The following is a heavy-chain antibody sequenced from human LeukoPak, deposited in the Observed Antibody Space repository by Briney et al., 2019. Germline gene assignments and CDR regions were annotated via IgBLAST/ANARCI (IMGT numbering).Heavy chain of an antibody. CDR1: GFTVSNNY. CDR3: ASLSLGHY. J-gene: IGHJ4*02. Sequence: GGSLRLSCAASGFTVSNNYMSWVRQAPGKGLEWVSVIYSGGSTYYADSVKGRFTISRDTSKNTLSLQMNSLRAEDTAVYCCASLSLGHYWGQGTLVTVSS. CDR2: IYSGGST. V-gene: IGHV3-53*01. D-gene: IGHD6-6*01.